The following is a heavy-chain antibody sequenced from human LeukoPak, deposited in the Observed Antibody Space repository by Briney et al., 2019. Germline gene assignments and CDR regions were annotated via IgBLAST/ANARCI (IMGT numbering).Heavy chain of an antibody. J-gene: IGHJ4*02. Sequence: GGSLRLSCAASGFTFSSYAMTWVRQAPGKGLEWVSSMSSGGSYIYYADSVRGRFTISRDNAKDSLFLLMNSLRVEDTAVYYCARGRPTGSSRRFVVQWGQGTLVTASS. V-gene: IGHV3-21*06. CDR3: ARGRPTGSSRRFVVQ. CDR2: MSSGGSYI. D-gene: IGHD2-15*01. CDR1: GFTFSSYA.